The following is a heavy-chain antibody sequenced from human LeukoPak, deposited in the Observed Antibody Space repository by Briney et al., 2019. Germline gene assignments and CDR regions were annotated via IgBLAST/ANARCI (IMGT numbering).Heavy chain of an antibody. Sequence: PGGSLRLSCAASGFTFDNYAMHWVRQAPGKGLEWVSLITGDGGSTYYADSMKGRFTISRDNSKNSLYLQMNSLTTEDTALFYCARSMVTTVDYWGQGTLVTVSS. J-gene: IGHJ4*02. CDR2: ITGDGGST. V-gene: IGHV3-43*02. CDR3: ARSMVTTVDY. D-gene: IGHD4-17*01. CDR1: GFTFDNYA.